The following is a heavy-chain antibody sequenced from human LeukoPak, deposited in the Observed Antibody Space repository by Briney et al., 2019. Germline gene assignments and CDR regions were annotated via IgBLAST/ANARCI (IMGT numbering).Heavy chain of an antibody. V-gene: IGHV1-69*04. CDR1: GYTFTSYD. CDR3: ARDQAVAGTDY. J-gene: IGHJ4*02. D-gene: IGHD6-19*01. CDR2: IIPILGIA. Sequence: SVKVSCKASGYTFTSYDINWVRQAPGQGLEWMGRIIPILGIANYAQKFQGRVTITADKSTSTAYMELSSLRSEDTAVYYCARDQAVAGTDYWGQGTLVTVSS.